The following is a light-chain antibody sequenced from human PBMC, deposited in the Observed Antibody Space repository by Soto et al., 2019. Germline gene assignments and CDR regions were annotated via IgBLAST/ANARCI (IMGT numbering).Light chain of an antibody. CDR3: GTWDSSQSAGV. V-gene: IGLV1-51*01. CDR1: SSNVGNAY. CDR2: YDD. Sequence: QSVLTQPPSVSAAPGQKVTISCSGSSSNVGNAYVSWYQQFPGSASKLLIYYDDKRTSGIPDRFSCSKSGTSATLGITGLQSGEEAHYYCGTWDSSQSAGVFGGGTKVTVL. J-gene: IGLJ3*02.